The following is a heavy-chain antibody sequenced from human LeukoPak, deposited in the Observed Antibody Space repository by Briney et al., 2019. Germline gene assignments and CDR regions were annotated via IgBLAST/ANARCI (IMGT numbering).Heavy chain of an antibody. V-gene: IGHV3-33*01. CDR1: GFTFSSYG. J-gene: IGHJ4*02. CDR2: IWYDGSNK. CDR3: ARGGYCSSTSCYPLDY. D-gene: IGHD2-2*01. Sequence: GGSLRLSCAASGFTFSSYGMHWVRQAPGKGLEWVAVIWYDGSNKYYADSVKGRFTISRDNSKNTLYLQMNSLRAEDTAVYYCARGGYCSSTSCYPLDYWGQGTLVTVSS.